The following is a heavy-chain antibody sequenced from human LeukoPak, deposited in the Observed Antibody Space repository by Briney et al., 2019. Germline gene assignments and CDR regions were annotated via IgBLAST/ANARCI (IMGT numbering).Heavy chain of an antibody. CDR2: ISYDGSNK. Sequence: GGSLRLSCAASGFPFSSYSMNWVRQAPNRGLEWVAVISYDGSNKYYADSVKGRFTISRDKSKNTLYLHMNSLRAEDTAVYYCAKDSIVYYYYYMDVWGKGTTVTVSS. CDR3: AKDSIVYYYYYMDV. V-gene: IGHV3-30*18. D-gene: IGHD3-16*02. J-gene: IGHJ6*03. CDR1: GFPFSSYS.